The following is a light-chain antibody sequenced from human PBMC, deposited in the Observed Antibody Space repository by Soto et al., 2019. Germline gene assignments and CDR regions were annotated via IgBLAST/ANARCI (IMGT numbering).Light chain of an antibody. CDR1: QVTSRN. CDR2: GAS. CDR3: QQYSTSPIS. J-gene: IGKJ5*01. V-gene: IGKV3-20*01. Sequence: ENVLTQSPGTLSLSPGEIATLSCRASQVTSRNLSWYQQRPGQAPRLLIYGASSRATGIPDRCSGSGSGTDFTLTISRLEPEDFAVYYCQQYSTSPISFGQGTRLEIK.